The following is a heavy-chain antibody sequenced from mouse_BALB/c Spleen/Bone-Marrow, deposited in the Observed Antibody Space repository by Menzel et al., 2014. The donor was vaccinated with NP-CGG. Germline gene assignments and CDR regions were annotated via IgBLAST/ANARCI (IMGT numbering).Heavy chain of an antibody. CDR3: ARGGSWEDFDY. D-gene: IGHD4-1*01. Sequence: EVHLVEPGGGLVQPGGSRKLPCAAAGFTFRSFGMHWVRQAPEKGLEWVVYISSGSSAIYFADTVRGRSTISRDNPKNALFLQMTSLRVEDAAMYCGARGGSWEDFDYWGQGTTLTVSS. V-gene: IGHV5-17*02. CDR2: ISSGSSAI. J-gene: IGHJ2*01. CDR1: GFTFRSFG.